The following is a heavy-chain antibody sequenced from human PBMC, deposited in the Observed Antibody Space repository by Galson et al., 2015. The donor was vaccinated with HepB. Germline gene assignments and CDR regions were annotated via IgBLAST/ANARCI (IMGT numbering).Heavy chain of an antibody. CDR3: ARGGNYYGAGSYYSAPTS. CDR1: GFTFSDYY. J-gene: IGHJ5*02. Sequence: SLRLSCAASGFTFSDYYMSWIRQAPGKGLEWVSYISHSGNTIYYADSVKGRFTISRDNAKNSLYLQMNSLRAEDTAVYYCARGGNYYGAGSYYSAPTSWGQGTLVTVSS. D-gene: IGHD3-10*01. V-gene: IGHV3-11*01. CDR2: ISHSGNTI.